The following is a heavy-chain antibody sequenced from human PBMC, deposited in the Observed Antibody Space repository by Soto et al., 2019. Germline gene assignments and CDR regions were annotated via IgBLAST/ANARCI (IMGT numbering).Heavy chain of an antibody. Sequence: QVQLQQWGAGLLKPSETLSLTCAVYGESFSDYYWTWIRQPPGKGLEWIGEMNHSGRSNYTPSLKSRVTISVDTSKNQFSLNLRSVTAADTAVYYCARGRRRYYGSGSYYMQPPLDPWSQGILVTVSS. V-gene: IGHV4-34*01. CDR3: ARGRRRYYGSGSYYMQPPLDP. J-gene: IGHJ5*02. CDR1: GESFSDYY. CDR2: MNHSGRS. D-gene: IGHD3-10*01.